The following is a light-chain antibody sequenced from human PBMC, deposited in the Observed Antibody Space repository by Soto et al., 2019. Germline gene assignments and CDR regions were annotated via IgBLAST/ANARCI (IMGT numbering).Light chain of an antibody. Sequence: EIVLTQSPGTLSLSPGERATLSCRASQSVSSSYLAWYQQKPGQAPRLLIYGASSRATGIPARFIGSGSGTDFTLTISRLEPEDFAVYYCQQYGSSPLTFGQGTRLEIK. J-gene: IGKJ5*01. CDR3: QQYGSSPLT. CDR1: QSVSSSY. CDR2: GAS. V-gene: IGKV3-20*01.